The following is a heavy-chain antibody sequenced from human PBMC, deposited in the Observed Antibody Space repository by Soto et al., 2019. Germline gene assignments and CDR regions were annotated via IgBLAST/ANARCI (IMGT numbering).Heavy chain of an antibody. J-gene: IGHJ6*02. CDR2: ISGSGGST. CDR3: AANRGYNYYYGMDV. V-gene: IGHV3-23*01. CDR1: GLTFSRSA. Sequence: GGSLTLSCAASGLTFSRSAMSWDRQAPGKGLEWVSAISGSGGSTYYADSVKGRFTISRDNSKNTLYLQMNSLRAEDTAVYYCAANRGYNYYYGMDVWGQGTTVTVSS. D-gene: IGHD3-22*01.